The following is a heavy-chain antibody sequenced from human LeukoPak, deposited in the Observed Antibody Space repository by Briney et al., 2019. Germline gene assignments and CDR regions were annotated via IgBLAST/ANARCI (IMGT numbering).Heavy chain of an antibody. CDR2: INHNGNVN. J-gene: IGHJ4*02. Sequence: PGGSLRLSCAASGFTFSSHWMNWARQAPGKGLEWVASINHNGNVNYYVDSVKGRFTISRDNAQNSLSLQMNSLRAEDTAIYFCARGRMGSGGFDYWGQGVLVTVSS. V-gene: IGHV3-7*01. CDR1: GFTFSSHW. D-gene: IGHD6-19*01. CDR3: ARGRMGSGGFDY.